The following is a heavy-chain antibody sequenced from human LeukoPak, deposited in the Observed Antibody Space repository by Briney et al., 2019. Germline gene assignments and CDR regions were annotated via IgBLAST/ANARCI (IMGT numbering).Heavy chain of an antibody. V-gene: IGHV3-43*02. Sequence: GGSLRLSRAASGFTFDDYAMHWVRQAPGKGLEWVSLISGDGGSTYYADSVKGRFTISRDNSKNSLYLQMNSLRTEDTALYYCAKEGYYYDSSVYRAYYYYMDVWGKGTTVTVSS. CDR2: ISGDGGST. J-gene: IGHJ6*03. CDR3: AKEGYYYDSSVYRAYYYYMDV. D-gene: IGHD3-22*01. CDR1: GFTFDDYA.